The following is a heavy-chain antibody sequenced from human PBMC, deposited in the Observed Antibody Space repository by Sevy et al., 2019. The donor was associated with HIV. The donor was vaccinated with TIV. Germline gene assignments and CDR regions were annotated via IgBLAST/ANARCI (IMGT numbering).Heavy chain of an antibody. CDR3: ATTKSAMAGDWFDP. Sequence: ASVKVSCKASGDIITDYYIHWLRQAPGQGFEWMGRINPKSLGTRYSQKFQDRVAVTTAMMELSGLTSGDTAIYYCATTKSAMAGDWFDPWGQGTQVTVSS. CDR1: GDIITDYY. V-gene: IGHV1-2*06. J-gene: IGHJ5*02. D-gene: IGHD6-19*01. CDR2: INPKSLGT.